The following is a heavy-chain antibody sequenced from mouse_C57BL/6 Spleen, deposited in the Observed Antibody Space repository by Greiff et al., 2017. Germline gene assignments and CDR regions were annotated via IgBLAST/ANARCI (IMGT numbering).Heavy chain of an antibody. CDR3: ARDLYYDYGGMDY. CDR1: GFTFSDFY. V-gene: IGHV7-1*01. Sequence: EVKLVESGGGLVQSGRSLRLSCATSGFTFSDFYMEWVRQAPGKGLEWIAASRNKANDYTTEYSASVKGRFIVSRDTSQSILYLQMNALRAEDTAIYYCARDLYYDYGGMDYWGQGTSVTVSS. D-gene: IGHD2-4*01. CDR2: SRNKANDYTT. J-gene: IGHJ4*01.